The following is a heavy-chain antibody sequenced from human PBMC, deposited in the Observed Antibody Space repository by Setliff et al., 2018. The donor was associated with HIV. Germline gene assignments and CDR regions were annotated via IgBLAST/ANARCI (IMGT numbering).Heavy chain of an antibody. CDR2: IYKSGTT. D-gene: IGHD2-21*02. CDR1: GGSVNSYH. Sequence: PSETLSLTCSVSGGSVNSYHCSWIRQPPGKGLEWIGYIYKSGTTNYSPSLKSRVTISAGPSKNQFSLKLTSVTAADTAVYYCGRLSETAMASFDSWGQRILVTVSS. V-gene: IGHV4-59*08. J-gene: IGHJ4*02. CDR3: GRLSETAMASFDS.